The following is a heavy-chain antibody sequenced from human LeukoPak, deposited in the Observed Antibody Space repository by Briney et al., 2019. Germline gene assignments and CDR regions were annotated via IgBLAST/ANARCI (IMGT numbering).Heavy chain of an antibody. V-gene: IGHV3-23*01. J-gene: IGHJ4*02. CDR3: AKGRTYFDY. CDR2: IGATGGTT. CDR1: GFTFSSYA. Sequence: PGGSLRLSCAASGFTFSSYAMSWVRQAPGKGLGWVSSIGATGGTTYYADSVKGRFTISRDNSKNTLYLQMNSLRAEDTAVYHCAKGRTYFDYWGQGTLVTVSS.